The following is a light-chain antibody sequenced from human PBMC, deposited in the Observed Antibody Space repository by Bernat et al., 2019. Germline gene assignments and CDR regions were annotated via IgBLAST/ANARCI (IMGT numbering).Light chain of an antibody. Sequence: EIVLTQSPATLSLSPGERATVSCRASQSVSNYLAWYQQKPGQAPRLLIYDASNRATGIPARFSGSGSGTDFTLTISSLEPEDFAVYYCQQRINWPITFGQGTRLEIK. CDR3: QQRINWPIT. CDR1: QSVSNY. J-gene: IGKJ5*01. CDR2: DAS. V-gene: IGKV3-11*01.